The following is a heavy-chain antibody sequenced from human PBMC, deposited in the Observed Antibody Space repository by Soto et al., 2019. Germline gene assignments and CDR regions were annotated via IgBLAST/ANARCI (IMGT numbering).Heavy chain of an antibody. CDR1: GFTFSTYS. J-gene: IGHJ4*02. CDR3: ASSGYNLDSSGYHFDY. Sequence: EVQLVESGGGLVQPGGSLRLSCAASGFTFSTYSMNWVRQALGKGLEWVSYMSGSSSTIHYADSVKGRFTISRDNAKNSLYLQMNSLRDEGTAGYYCASSGYNLDSSGYHFDYWGQGTLVTVSS. V-gene: IGHV3-48*02. CDR2: MSGSSSTI. D-gene: IGHD3-22*01.